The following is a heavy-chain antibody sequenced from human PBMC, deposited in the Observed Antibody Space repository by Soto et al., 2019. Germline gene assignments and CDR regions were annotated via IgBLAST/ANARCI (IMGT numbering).Heavy chain of an antibody. J-gene: IGHJ4*02. CDR1: AFTFRSYT. CDR2: ISYDGSKT. Sequence: QVQLVESGGGVVQPGRSLRLSCAASAFTFRSYTMHWVRQAPGKGLERVATISYDGSKTNYADSVRGRFTISRDNSKSTLFPQMDSLRPEDTAVYSCARDRDSSYFPPPYYFDSWGQGTLVTVSS. V-gene: IGHV3-30*04. CDR3: ARDRDSSYFPPPYYFDS. D-gene: IGHD4-4*01.